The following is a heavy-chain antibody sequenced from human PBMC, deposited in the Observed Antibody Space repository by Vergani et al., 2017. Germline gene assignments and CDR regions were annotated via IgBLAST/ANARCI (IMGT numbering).Heavy chain of an antibody. CDR2: IYYSGST. J-gene: IGHJ6*02. Sequence: QVQLQESGPGLVKPSETLSLTCTVSGGSISSYYWSWIRQPPGKGLEWIGYIYYSGSTNYNPSLKSRVTISVDTSKNQFSLKLSSVTAADTAVYYCARDRDGYNYSYYYYGMDVWGQGTTVTVSS. D-gene: IGHD5-24*01. CDR3: ARDRDGYNYSYYYYGMDV. V-gene: IGHV4-59*01. CDR1: GGSISSYY.